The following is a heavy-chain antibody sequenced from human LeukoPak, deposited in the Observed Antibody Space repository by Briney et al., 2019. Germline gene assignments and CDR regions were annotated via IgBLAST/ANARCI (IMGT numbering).Heavy chain of an antibody. CDR3: AKGRSTVRADY. V-gene: IGHV3-30*18. D-gene: IGHD4-17*01. CDR2: ISHDGSNK. CDR1: GFPFSDYG. Sequence: GGSLRLSCAASGFPFSDYGMYWVRQAPGKGLEWLAVISHDGSNKYYADSVKGRITISRDNSKNTLYLQMNSLRAEDTAVYYCAKGRSTVRADYWGQGTLVTVSS. J-gene: IGHJ4*02.